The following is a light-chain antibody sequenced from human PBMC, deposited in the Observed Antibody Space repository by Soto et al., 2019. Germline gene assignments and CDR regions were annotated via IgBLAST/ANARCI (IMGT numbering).Light chain of an antibody. CDR1: QDIRGA. J-gene: IGKJ5*01. CDR2: DVS. V-gene: IGKV1-13*02. Sequence: AIQVTQSPSSLSASVGDRVTITCRASQDIRGALAWYQQKPGKAPKLLIYDVSTLESGVPSRFSGSGSGTEFTLTITSLQPEDFGTYYCQQFNSYPITFGHGTRLEMK. CDR3: QQFNSYPIT.